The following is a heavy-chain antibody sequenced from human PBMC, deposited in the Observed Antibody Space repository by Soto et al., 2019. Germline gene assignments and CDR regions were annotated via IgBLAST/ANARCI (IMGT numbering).Heavy chain of an antibody. CDR1: GFTFINYA. CDR2: IGGSDGAT. D-gene: IGHD3-9*01. J-gene: IGHJ4*02. V-gene: IGHV3-23*01. CDR3: AKGARYFDWLSFDY. Sequence: GGSLRLSCAASGFTFINYAMTWVLQAPGKGLEWVSAIGGSDGATYYADSVKGRFTISRNNSRNTLYLQMNSLRAEDTALYYCAKGARYFDWLSFDYWGQGILVTVSS.